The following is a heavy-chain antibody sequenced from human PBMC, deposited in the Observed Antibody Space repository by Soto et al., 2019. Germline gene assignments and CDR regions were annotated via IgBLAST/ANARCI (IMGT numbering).Heavy chain of an antibody. CDR3: AKDVGAAAIGLPDV. CDR1: GFTFSSYS. J-gene: IGHJ6*02. V-gene: IGHV3-48*02. CDR2: ISSSSSTI. D-gene: IGHD2-2*01. Sequence: EVQLVESGGGLVQPGGSLRLSCAASGFTFSSYSMNWVRQAPGKGLEWVSSISSSSSTIYYADSVKGRFTISRDNAKNSVSLQMNSLRDEERAVYYCAKDVGAAAIGLPDVWGQGTTVTVSS.